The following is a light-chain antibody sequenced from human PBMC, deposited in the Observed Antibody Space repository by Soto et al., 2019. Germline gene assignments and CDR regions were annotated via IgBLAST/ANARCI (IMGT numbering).Light chain of an antibody. V-gene: IGLV1-40*01. CDR2: GNT. J-gene: IGLJ2*01. CDR1: SSNIGAGYD. Sequence: QSVLTQPPSVSGAPGQRVTISCTGSSSNIGAGYDVHWYQQFPGTTPKFLIYGNTNRPSGVPDRFSASKSGTSASLDITGLQAEDEAEYFCASYTRTTTLVFGGGTQLTVL. CDR3: ASYTRTTTLV.